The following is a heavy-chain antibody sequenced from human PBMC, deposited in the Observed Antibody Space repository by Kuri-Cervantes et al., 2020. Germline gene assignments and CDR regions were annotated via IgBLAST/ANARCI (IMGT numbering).Heavy chain of an antibody. Sequence: ESLKISCTVSGGSISRYYWSWVRQPPGKGLEWIGYIYHTGSTNYNPSLKSRVTISVDTSKNQFSLKLSSVTAADTAVYYCARVAGWEYSYGSFDTWGQGTLVTVSS. CDR1: GGSISRYY. CDR3: ARVAGWEYSYGSFDT. D-gene: IGHD5-18*01. J-gene: IGHJ4*02. CDR2: IYHTGST. V-gene: IGHV4-59*13.